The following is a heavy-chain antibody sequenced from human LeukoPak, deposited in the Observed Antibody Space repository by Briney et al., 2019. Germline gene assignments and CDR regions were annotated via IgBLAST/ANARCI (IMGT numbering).Heavy chain of an antibody. Sequence: GGSLRLSCAAPGFSFSSSTMNWVRQAPGRGLEWVSSISSSGGSIYYADSVKGRFTISRDNAKNSLYLQINSLRAEDTAVYYCARDSYWLGGTIGAFDIWGQGTMVTVSS. CDR2: ISSSGGSI. CDR1: GFSFSSST. V-gene: IGHV3-21*01. D-gene: IGHD3-10*01. J-gene: IGHJ3*02. CDR3: ARDSYWLGGTIGAFDI.